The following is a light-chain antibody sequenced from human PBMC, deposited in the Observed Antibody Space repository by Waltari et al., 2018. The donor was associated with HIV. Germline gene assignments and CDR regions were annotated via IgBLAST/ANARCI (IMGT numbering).Light chain of an antibody. V-gene: IGLV1-44*01. CDR2: SNN. CDR1: SSNIGSNT. J-gene: IGLJ3*02. Sequence: QSVLTQPPSASGTPGHRVTISCSGSSSNIGSNTVNWYQQLPGTAPKLHIYSNNQRPSGVPDRFSGSRSGTSASLAISGLQSEDEADYYCAAWDDSLNGNWVFGGGTKLTVL. CDR3: AAWDDSLNGNWV.